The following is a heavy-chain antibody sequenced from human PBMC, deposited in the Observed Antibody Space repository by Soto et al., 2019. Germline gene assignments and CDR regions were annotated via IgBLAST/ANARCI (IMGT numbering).Heavy chain of an antibody. J-gene: IGHJ5*02. D-gene: IGHD3-16*01. CDR3: ARDSALTLTTPFGP. Sequence: SLNGSCXTSGYRYTRYLMHGVRQETGQGLEWMGIINPSGGSTSYAQKFQGRVTMTRDTSTSTVYMELSSLRSEDTAVYYCARDSALTLTTPFGPWGQGTLVTVSS. CDR2: INPSGGST. CDR1: GYRYTRYL. V-gene: IGHV1-46*01.